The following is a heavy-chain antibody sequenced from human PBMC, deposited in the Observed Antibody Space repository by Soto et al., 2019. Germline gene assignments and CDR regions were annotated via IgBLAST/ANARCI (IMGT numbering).Heavy chain of an antibody. J-gene: IGHJ4*02. Sequence: SETLSLTYTVSGGSISSYYWSWIRQPPGKGLEWIGYIYYSGSTNYNPSLKSRVTISVDTSKNQFSLKLSSVTAADTAVYYCAREEELNPGLLAYWGQGTLVTVSS. V-gene: IGHV4-59*01. CDR2: IYYSGST. CDR3: AREEELNPGLLAY. CDR1: GGSISSYY. D-gene: IGHD1-7*01.